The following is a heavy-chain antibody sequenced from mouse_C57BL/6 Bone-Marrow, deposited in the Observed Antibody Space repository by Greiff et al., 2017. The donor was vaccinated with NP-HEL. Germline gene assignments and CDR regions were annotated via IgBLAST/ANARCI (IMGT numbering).Heavy chain of an antibody. CDR1: GFTFSSYG. V-gene: IGHV5-6*01. CDR2: ISSGGSYT. CDR3: ARLLFITTVVGKAWFAY. Sequence: EVKLLESGGDLVKPGGSLKLSCAASGFTFSSYGMSWVRQTPDKRLEWVATISSGGSYTYYPDSVKGRFTISRDNAKNTLYLQMSSLKSEDTAMYYCARLLFITTVVGKAWFAYWGQGTLVTVSA. J-gene: IGHJ3*01. D-gene: IGHD1-1*01.